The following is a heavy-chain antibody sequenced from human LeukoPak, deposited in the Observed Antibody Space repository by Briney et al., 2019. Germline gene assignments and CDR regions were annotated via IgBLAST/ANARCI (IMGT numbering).Heavy chain of an antibody. J-gene: IGHJ6*04. D-gene: IGHD5-18*01. Sequence: SVMGRFTISRDNAKNSLYLQMNSLRAEDTAVYYCARDVDTAMVGDVWGKGTTVTVSS. CDR3: ARDVDTAMVGDV. V-gene: IGHV3-11*06.